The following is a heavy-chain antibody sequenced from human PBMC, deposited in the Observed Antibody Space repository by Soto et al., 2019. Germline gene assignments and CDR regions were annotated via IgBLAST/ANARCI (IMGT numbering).Heavy chain of an antibody. CDR2: ISGSGGST. CDR3: AKDASYYDFWSGYWSY. D-gene: IGHD3-3*01. V-gene: IGHV3-23*01. Sequence: EVQLLESGGGLVQPGGSLRLSCAASGFTFSSYAMSWVRQAPGKGLEWVSAISGSGGSTYYTDSVKGRFTISRDNSKNTLYLQMNSLRAEDTAVYYCAKDASYYDFWSGYWSYWGQGTLVTVSS. CDR1: GFTFSSYA. J-gene: IGHJ4*02.